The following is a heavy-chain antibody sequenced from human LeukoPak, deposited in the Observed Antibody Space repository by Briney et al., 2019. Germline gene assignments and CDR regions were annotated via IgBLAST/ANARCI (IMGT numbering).Heavy chain of an antibody. D-gene: IGHD5-12*01. Sequence: PGGSLRLSCAASGFTFSSYGMHWVRQAPGKGLEWVAVIWYDGSNKYYADSVKGRFTISRDNSKNTLYLQMNSLRAEDTAVYYCAKDPGYVVIIPTFDYWGQGTLVTVSS. V-gene: IGHV3-30*02. CDR2: IWYDGSNK. CDR3: AKDPGYVVIIPTFDY. CDR1: GFTFSSYG. J-gene: IGHJ4*02.